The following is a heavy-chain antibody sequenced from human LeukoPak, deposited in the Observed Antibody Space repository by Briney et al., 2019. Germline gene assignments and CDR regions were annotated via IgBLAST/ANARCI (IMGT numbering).Heavy chain of an antibody. J-gene: IGHJ4*02. CDR3: ARGRSSGKEGTVDY. Sequence: GGSLRLSCAASGFAFSSYGMSWVRQAPGKGLEWVATIGESGGSTYYADSVKGRFTISRDNSKNTLYLQMNSLRAEDTAVYYCARGRSSGKEGTVDYWGQGTLVTVSS. D-gene: IGHD6-19*01. V-gene: IGHV3-23*01. CDR2: IGESGGST. CDR1: GFAFSSYG.